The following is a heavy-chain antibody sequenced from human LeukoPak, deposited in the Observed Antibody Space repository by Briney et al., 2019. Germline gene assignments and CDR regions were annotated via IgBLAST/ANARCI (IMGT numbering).Heavy chain of an antibody. Sequence: SETLSLTCTVSGGSISSSSTYYWGWIRQPPGKGLEWIGSIYYSGSTYYNPSLKSRVTISVDTSKYQFFLKLGSVTAADTAVYYCATISYGSDGMDVWGQGTTVIVSS. D-gene: IGHD3-10*01. CDR2: IYYSGST. J-gene: IGHJ6*02. CDR1: GGSISSSSTYY. V-gene: IGHV4-39*01. CDR3: ATISYGSDGMDV.